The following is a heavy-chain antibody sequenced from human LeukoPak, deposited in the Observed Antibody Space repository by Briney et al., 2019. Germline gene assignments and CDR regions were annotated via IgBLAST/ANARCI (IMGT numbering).Heavy chain of an antibody. V-gene: IGHV3-74*01. Sequence: GGSLRLSCAASGFTFSTYWMHWVRQAPGNGLVWVSRISGDGSSTNYADSVKGRITISRDTAKNALYLQMSSLRGEDTAVYYCAIVWGGYYYYMDVWGKGPTVTVSS. J-gene: IGHJ6*03. D-gene: IGHD3-16*01. CDR3: AIVWGGYYYYMDV. CDR2: ISGDGSST. CDR1: GFTFSTYW.